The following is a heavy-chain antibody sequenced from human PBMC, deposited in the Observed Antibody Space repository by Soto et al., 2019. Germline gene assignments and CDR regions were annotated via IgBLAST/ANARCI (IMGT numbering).Heavy chain of an antibody. Sequence: ASVKVSCKASGYTFTSYGISWVRQAPGQGLEWMGWISAYNGNTNYAQKLQGRVTMTTDTSTSTAYMELRSLRSDDTAVYYCARDHYGSGSSHFDYWGQGTLVTVSS. V-gene: IGHV1-18*01. D-gene: IGHD3-10*01. J-gene: IGHJ4*02. CDR2: ISAYNGNT. CDR3: ARDHYGSGSSHFDY. CDR1: GYTFTSYG.